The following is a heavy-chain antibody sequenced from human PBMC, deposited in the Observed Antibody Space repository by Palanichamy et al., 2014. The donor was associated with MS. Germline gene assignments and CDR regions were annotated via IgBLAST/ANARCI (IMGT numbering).Heavy chain of an antibody. J-gene: IGHJ4*02. CDR3: ATLIGSSGLDY. CDR2: INHIGST. V-gene: IGHV4-34*02. D-gene: IGHD3-10*01. Sequence: QVQLQQWGGRTVEAFGDPVPHLRCLWWVLQWLLLELDPPAPRKGLEWIGEINHIGSTNYNPSLKSRVTMSLDTSKNQFSLRLSSVTAADTAVYYCATLIGSSGLDYWGQGTLVTVSS. CDR1: WVLQWLL.